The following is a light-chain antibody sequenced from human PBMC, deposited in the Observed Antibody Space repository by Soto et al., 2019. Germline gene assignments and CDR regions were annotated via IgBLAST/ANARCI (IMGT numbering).Light chain of an antibody. J-gene: IGKJ4*01. CDR1: QSIGNS. CDR3: RQRYNWPRT. Sequence: TVLTQSPATLSLSPGERATLSCKASQSIGNSLGWFQQKPGHAPRLLIDDAFNRATGIPARFTGSGSGSDFTLTISSLEPEDFGVYYCRQRYNWPRTFGGGTKVEIK. CDR2: DAF. V-gene: IGKV3-11*01.